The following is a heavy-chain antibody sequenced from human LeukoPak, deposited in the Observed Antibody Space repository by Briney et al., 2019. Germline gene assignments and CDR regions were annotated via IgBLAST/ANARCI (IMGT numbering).Heavy chain of an antibody. J-gene: IGHJ3*02. D-gene: IGHD1-26*01. V-gene: IGHV5-51*01. CDR2: IYPGDADT. CDR3: AKPRGVGAGNSAFDI. CDR1: GSRFTNFW. Sequence: LGGPLKISCKGPGSRFTNFWIGGAGQVPGKGLEGMGMIYPGDADTRYSPSFQGQVTMSADKSISTAYVQWSSLKASDTAIYYCAKPRGVGAGNSAFDIWGQGTMVTVSS.